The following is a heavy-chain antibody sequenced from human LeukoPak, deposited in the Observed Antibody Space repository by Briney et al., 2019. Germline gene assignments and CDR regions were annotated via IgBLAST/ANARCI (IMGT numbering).Heavy chain of an antibody. CDR3: ARSYSSGLHY. CDR2: TYYRSKCYN. D-gene: IGHD6-19*01. Sequence: SHTLSLTSAISADSVSTNSAAWNWIMQSPSRGLEWLGRTYYRSKCYNNYAISVKSRITITPDTSKNHFSLQLTSVTPEDTAVYYCARSYSSGLHYWGQGTLVTVSS. V-gene: IGHV6-1*01. CDR1: ADSVSTNSAA. J-gene: IGHJ4*02.